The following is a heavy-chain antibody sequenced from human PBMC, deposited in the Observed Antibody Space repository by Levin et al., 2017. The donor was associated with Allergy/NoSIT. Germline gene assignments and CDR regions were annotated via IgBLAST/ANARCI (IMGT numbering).Heavy chain of an antibody. CDR1: GFTFSMYA. CDR2: ISTTGSST. J-gene: IGHJ3*01. V-gene: IGHV3-64*02. CDR3: ARGQGHCTSLSCYGDHFDF. Sequence: GGSLRLSCTTSGFTFSMYAMHWVRQAPGTGLEYVSSISTTGSSTYYADSVKGRFTISRDNSKNTLYLQMGSLRADDMAVYYCARGQGHCTSLSCYGDHFDFWGQGTMVTVSS. D-gene: IGHD2-2*01.